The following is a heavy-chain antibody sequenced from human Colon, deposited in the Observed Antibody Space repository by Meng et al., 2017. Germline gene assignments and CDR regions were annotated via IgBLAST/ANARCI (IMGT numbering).Heavy chain of an antibody. D-gene: IGHD1-26*01. V-gene: IGHV4-34*01. CDR2: NHSGST. J-gene: IGHJ4*02. Sequence: NHSGSTNYNPSLNSRVTISVDTSKNQFSLKLSSVTATDTAIYYCARQPRRGSHAHSFDYWGQGTLVTVSS. CDR3: ARQPRRGSHAHSFDY.